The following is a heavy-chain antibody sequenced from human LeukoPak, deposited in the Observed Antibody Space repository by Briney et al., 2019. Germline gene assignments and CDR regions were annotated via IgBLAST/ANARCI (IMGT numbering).Heavy chain of an antibody. CDR2: IYYGENT. Sequence: SETLSLTRAVYGGSFSGYYWSWIRQPPGKGLEWIGNIYYGENTYYNPSLKSRVTISIDTSKNQFYLKLSSLTAADTAVYYCARRDDSSGYHKIFDFWGPGTLVTVSS. CDR3: ARRDDSSGYHKIFDF. D-gene: IGHD3-22*01. V-gene: IGHV4-34*01. J-gene: IGHJ4*02. CDR1: GGSFSGYY.